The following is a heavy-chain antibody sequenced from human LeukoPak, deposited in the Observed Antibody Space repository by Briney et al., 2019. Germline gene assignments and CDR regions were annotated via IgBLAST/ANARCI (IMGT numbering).Heavy chain of an antibody. D-gene: IGHD6-25*01. Sequence: ASVKVSCNASGGTFSSYAISWVRQAPGKGLEWMGGFDPEDGETIYAQKFQGRVTMTEDTSTDTAYMELSSLRSEDTAVYYCATVRRFSGRDFDYWGQGTLVTVSS. J-gene: IGHJ4*02. CDR3: ATVRRFSGRDFDY. CDR2: FDPEDGET. CDR1: GGTFSSYA. V-gene: IGHV1-24*01.